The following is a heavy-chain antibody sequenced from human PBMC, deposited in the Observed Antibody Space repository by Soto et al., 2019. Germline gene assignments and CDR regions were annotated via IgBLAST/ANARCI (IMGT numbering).Heavy chain of an antibody. D-gene: IGHD1-20*01. CDR2: ISSSSSYI. J-gene: IGHJ4*02. V-gene: IGHV3-21*01. CDR3: ARKPHTYITGAFDY. Sequence: EVQLVESGGGLVKPGGSLRLSCAASGFTFSSYSMNWVRQAPWKGLEWVSSISSSSSYIYYADSVKRRFTSSRDNAKNSRYLQMNSLRAEDTAVYYCARKPHTYITGAFDYWGQGTLVTVSS. CDR1: GFTFSSYS.